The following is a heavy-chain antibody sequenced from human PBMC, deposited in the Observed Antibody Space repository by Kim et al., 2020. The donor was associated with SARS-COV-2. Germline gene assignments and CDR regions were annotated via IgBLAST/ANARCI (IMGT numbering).Heavy chain of an antibody. CDR1: GGSFSGYY. V-gene: IGHV4-34*01. CDR3: ARVGRWYCSGGSCYPPFYGMDI. D-gene: IGHD2-15*01. CDR2: INHSGST. Sequence: SETLSLTCAVYGGSFSGYYWSWIRQPPGKGLEWIGEINHSGSTNYNPSLKSRVTISVDTSKNQFSLKLSSVTAADTAVYYCARVGRWYCSGGSCYPPFYGMDIWGPGTTVTVSS. J-gene: IGHJ6*02.